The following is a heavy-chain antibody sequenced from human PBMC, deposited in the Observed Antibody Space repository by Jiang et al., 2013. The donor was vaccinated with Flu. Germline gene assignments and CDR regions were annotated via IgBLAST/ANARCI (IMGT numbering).Heavy chain of an antibody. CDR3: ARQRMIRGPLGW. Sequence: PGLVKPSETLSLTCTVSGDSISSSNYYWGWLRQPPGKGLEWIGSIYYSGSTYYNPSLKSRVTISVDTSSNHFSLKLSSVTAADTAVYYCARQRMIRGPLGWWGQGTLVTVSS. D-gene: IGHD3-10*01. CDR1: GDSISSSNYY. J-gene: IGHJ4*02. V-gene: IGHV4-39*07. CDR2: IYYSGST.